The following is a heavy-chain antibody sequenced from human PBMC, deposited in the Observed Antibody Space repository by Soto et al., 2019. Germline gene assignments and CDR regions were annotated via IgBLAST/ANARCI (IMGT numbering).Heavy chain of an antibody. CDR2: ISANGRST. D-gene: IGHD2-21*01. V-gene: IGHV3-23*01. CDR1: EVSFNVFA. Sequence: DVQLLESGGGLVQPGGSLRLSCTGPEVSFNVFAMNWVRQAPGKGLEWVATISANGRSTHYADSVRGRFTVSRDNSRSTLYFQLNDVTAGDTALYYCTRESRAYFFTTSVSAVWGQGTRVTVSS. J-gene: IGHJ4*02. CDR3: TRESRAYFFTTSVSAV.